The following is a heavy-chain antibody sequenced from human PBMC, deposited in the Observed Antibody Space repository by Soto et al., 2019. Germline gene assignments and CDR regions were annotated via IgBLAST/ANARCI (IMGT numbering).Heavy chain of an antibody. CDR2: IYNNETF. CDR1: GASVSSGSFY. V-gene: IGHV4-61*01. CDR3: ARVPLRYSSSHNFDS. D-gene: IGHD6-19*01. J-gene: IGHJ4*02. Sequence: SETLSLTCSVSGASVSSGSFYWSWIRQPPGKGLEWIGFIYNNETFNYNPTLKSRVTLSVDTSKHQFSLKLSSVTAADTAVYYCARVPLRYSSSHNFDSWGQGALVTVSS.